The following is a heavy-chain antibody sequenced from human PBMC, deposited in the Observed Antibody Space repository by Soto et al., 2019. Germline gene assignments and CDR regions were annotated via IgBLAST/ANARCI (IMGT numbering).Heavy chain of an antibody. CDR1: GFSFSISP. CDR3: AKDHLLTTVTTVGD. D-gene: IGHD4-17*01. V-gene: IGHV3-30-3*01. J-gene: IGHJ4*02. Sequence: PGGSLRLSCAASGFSFSISPMHWVRQAPGKGPEWVALISYDGTNKFYAESVKGRFTISRDNSKNTLYLQMDSLRAEDTAVYYCAKDHLLTTVTTVGDWGQGTLVTVSS. CDR2: ISYDGTNK.